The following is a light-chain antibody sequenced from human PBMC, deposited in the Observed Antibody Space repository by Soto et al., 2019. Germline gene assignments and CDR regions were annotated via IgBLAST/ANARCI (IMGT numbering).Light chain of an antibody. CDR3: QSYDSSLSVV. V-gene: IGLV1-40*01. J-gene: IGLJ2*01. Sequence: QAVVTQPPSVSGAPGQRVTISCTGSSSNIGAGYDVHWYQQLPGTAPKLLIYGNSNRPSGVPDRFSGSKSDTSASLAITKLQAEDEADYYCQSYDSSLSVVFGGGTKVTVL. CDR1: SSNIGAGYD. CDR2: GNS.